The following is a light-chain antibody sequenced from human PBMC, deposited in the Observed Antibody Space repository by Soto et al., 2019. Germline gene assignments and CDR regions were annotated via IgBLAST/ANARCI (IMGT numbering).Light chain of an antibody. Sequence: EIVLPQSPAILSFSPGDTSTLSCRATQSVSNYLAWYQQKPGQAPSLLIYGASTRATGIPDRFSGSASGTEFTLTISRLQPEDFTVYYCQQYNKWPLTFGQGTKVDIK. J-gene: IGKJ1*01. CDR1: QSVSNY. CDR3: QQYNKWPLT. CDR2: GAS. V-gene: IGKV3D-15*01.